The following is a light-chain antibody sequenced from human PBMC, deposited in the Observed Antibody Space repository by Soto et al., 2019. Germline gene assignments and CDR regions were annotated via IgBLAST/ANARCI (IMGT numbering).Light chain of an antibody. J-gene: IGKJ1*01. CDR1: QSVSSYS. CDR2: GTS. Sequence: ENVLTQSPGTLSLSPGERATLYCRASQSVSSYSLAWYQQKPGQAPRLVMYGTSNRATGIPDRFSGSGSGTDFTLTISRLEPEDFAVYYCQQYDSSPRTFGQGTKVEIK. CDR3: QQYDSSPRT. V-gene: IGKV3-20*01.